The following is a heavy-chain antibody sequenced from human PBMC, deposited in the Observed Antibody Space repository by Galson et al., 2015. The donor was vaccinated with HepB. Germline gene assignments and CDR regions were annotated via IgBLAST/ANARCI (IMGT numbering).Heavy chain of an antibody. V-gene: IGHV3-7*01. J-gene: IGHJ6*02. CDR2: IKQDGSER. D-gene: IGHD4-17*01. CDR1: GFTFRSYW. Sequence: SLRLSCAASGFTFRSYWMSWVRQAPGKGLEWVANIKQDGSERYYVDSVKGRFTISRDNAKNSLYLQMNSLRAEDTAVYYCARDPSYGDYWGYYYFYGMDVWGQGTTVTVSS. CDR3: ARDPSYGDYWGYYYFYGMDV.